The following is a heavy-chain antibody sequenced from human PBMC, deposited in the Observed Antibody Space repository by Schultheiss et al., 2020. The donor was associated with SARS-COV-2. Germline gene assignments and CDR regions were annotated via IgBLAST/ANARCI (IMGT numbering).Heavy chain of an antibody. CDR3: AVRRDGYNYFDY. CDR1: GYTFTSYA. V-gene: IGHV1-3*01. CDR2: VSAYNGNT. J-gene: IGHJ4*02. D-gene: IGHD5-24*01. Sequence: ASVKVSCKASGYTFTSYAMHWVRQAPGQGLEWMGWVSAYNGNTNYAQKFQGRVTITADKSTSTAYMELSSLRSEDTAVYYCAVRRDGYNYFDYWGQGTLVTVSS.